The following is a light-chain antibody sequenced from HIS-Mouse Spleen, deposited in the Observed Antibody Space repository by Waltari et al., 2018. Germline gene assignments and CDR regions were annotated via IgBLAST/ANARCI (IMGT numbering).Light chain of an antibody. Sequence: EIVLTQSPGTLSLSPGERATLSCRASQSVSSSYLAWYQQKPGQAPRLLIYGASSRATGIPDRFSGSGSGTDFTLTISRLEPVDFAVYYCQQYGSSPVEFGQGTKVEIK. CDR2: GAS. V-gene: IGKV3-20*01. J-gene: IGKJ1*01. CDR1: QSVSSSY. CDR3: QQYGSSPVE.